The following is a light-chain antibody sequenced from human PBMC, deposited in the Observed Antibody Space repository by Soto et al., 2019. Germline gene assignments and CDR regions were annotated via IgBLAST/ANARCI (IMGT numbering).Light chain of an antibody. CDR1: QSIRHY. CDR2: GAS. Sequence: DIQITQSPPTLSASVGYRVTITCRASQSIRHYLAWYQQMPGKAPKLLIYGASTLQSGVPSRFSGSGSGTEFTLTISSLQPDDFGTYFCQHHNSYSQTFGQGTKVEIK. V-gene: IGKV1-5*01. CDR3: QHHNSYSQT. J-gene: IGKJ1*01.